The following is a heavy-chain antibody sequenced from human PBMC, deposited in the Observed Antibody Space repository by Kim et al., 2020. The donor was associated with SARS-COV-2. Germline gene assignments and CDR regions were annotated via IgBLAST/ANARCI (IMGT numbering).Heavy chain of an antibody. D-gene: IGHD2-2*01. CDR3: AREPEDCSSTSCYHPLNGMDV. CDR2: IWYDGSNK. V-gene: IGHV3-33*08. CDR1: GFTFSSYG. Sequence: GGSLRLSCAASGFTFSSYGMHWVRQAPGKGLEWVAVIWYDGSNKYYADSVKGRFTISRDNSKNTLYLQMNSLRAEDTAVYYCAREPEDCSSTSCYHPLNGMDVWGQGTTVTVSS. J-gene: IGHJ6*02.